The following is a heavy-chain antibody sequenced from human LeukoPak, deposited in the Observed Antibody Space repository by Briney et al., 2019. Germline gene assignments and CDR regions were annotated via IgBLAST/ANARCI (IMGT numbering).Heavy chain of an antibody. D-gene: IGHD6-13*01. V-gene: IGHV3-11*01. CDR3: AKDWNIAAAGIDY. CDR2: ISSSGSTI. Sequence: PGGSLRLSCAASGFTFSDYYMSWIRQAPGKGLEWVSYISSSGSTIYYADSVKGRFTISRDNSKNSLYLQMNSLRTEDTALYYCAKDWNIAAAGIDYWGQGTLVTVSS. CDR1: GFTFSDYY. J-gene: IGHJ4*02.